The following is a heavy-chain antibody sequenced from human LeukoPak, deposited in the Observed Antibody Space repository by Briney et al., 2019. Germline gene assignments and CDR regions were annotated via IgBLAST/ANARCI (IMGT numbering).Heavy chain of an antibody. CDR3: TERRHSGGSPFFAY. J-gene: IGHJ4*01. Sequence: PGGSLRLSCAASGFTFSGSSMHWVRQASGKGLEWVGRIRSKASSYATAYAASGKGRFTIARADSTNKAYVQMNSLKTEDTAGCYCTERRHSGGSPFFAYWGQGTLVTVSS. V-gene: IGHV3-73*01. CDR2: IRSKASSYAT. CDR1: GFTFSGSS. D-gene: IGHD2-15*01.